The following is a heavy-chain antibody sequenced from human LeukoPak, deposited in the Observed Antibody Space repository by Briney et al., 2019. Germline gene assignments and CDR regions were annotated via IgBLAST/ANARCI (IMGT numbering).Heavy chain of an antibody. D-gene: IGHD3-10*01. CDR2: IYTSGST. Sequence: SETLSLTCTVSGGSISSGSYYWSWLRQPAGKGLEWIGRIYTSGSTNYNPSLKSRVTITVDTSKNQFSLKLSSVTAADTAVYYCARTLLGIDYGSGSYDFDYWGQGTLVTVSS. V-gene: IGHV4-61*02. J-gene: IGHJ4*02. CDR3: ARTLLGIDYGSGSYDFDY. CDR1: GGSISSGSYY.